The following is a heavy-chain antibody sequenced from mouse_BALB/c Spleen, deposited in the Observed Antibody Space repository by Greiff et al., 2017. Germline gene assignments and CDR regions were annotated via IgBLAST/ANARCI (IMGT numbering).Heavy chain of an antibody. V-gene: IGHV5-12-2*01. D-gene: IGHD2-1*01. CDR1: GFTFSSYT. Sequence: EVKVVESGGGLVQPGGSLKLSCAASGFTFSSYTMSWVRQTPEKRLEWVAYISNGGGSTYYPDTVKGRFTISRDNAKNTLYLQMSSLKSEDTAMYYCARHGNYVSYAMDYWGQGTSVTVSS. CDR3: ARHGNYVSYAMDY. J-gene: IGHJ4*01. CDR2: ISNGGGST.